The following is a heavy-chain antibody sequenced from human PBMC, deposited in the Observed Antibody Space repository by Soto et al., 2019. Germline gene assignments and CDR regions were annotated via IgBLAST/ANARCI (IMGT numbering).Heavy chain of an antibody. CDR1: GGTFSSYA. D-gene: IGHD3-22*01. CDR3: TRGSSCYFL. V-gene: IGHV1-69*13. J-gene: IGHJ4*02. CDR2: IIPIFGTA. Sequence: ASVKVSCKASGGTFSSYAISWVRQAPGQGLEWMGGIIPIFGTANYAQKFQGRVTITADESTSTAYMELSSLRSDATAVSHGTRGSSCYFLWGQGALVTVFS.